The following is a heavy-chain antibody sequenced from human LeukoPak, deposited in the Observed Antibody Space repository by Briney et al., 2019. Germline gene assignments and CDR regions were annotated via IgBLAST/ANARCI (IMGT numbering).Heavy chain of an antibody. D-gene: IGHD3-3*01. CDR1: GYTFTSYG. Sequence: ASVKVSCKASGYTFTSYGISWVRQAPGQGLEWMGWISAYNGNTNYAQKLQGRVTTTTDTSTSTAYMELRSLRSDDTAVYYCARTHSITIFGVVIFYNWFDPWGQGTLVTVSS. CDR2: ISAYNGNT. CDR3: ARTHSITIFGVVIFYNWFDP. V-gene: IGHV1-18*01. J-gene: IGHJ5*02.